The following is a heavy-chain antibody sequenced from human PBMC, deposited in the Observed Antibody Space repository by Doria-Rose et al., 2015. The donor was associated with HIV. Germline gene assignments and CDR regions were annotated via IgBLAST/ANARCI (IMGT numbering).Heavy chain of an antibody. CDR3: ARGLLRGGWNDVDYYYGMDV. D-gene: IGHD1-1*01. CDR1: GGSFSGYY. CDR2: INHSGST. Sequence: QVQLQQWDAGLVKPSETLSLTCAVFGGSFSGYYWSWIRQPPGKGLEWIGEINHSGSTNYKTYLKSRVTLSLDTSTTPFALKLSSVTAADTAVYYCARGLLRGGWNDVDYYYGMDVWGQGTTVTVSS. J-gene: IGHJ6*02. V-gene: IGHV4-34*01.